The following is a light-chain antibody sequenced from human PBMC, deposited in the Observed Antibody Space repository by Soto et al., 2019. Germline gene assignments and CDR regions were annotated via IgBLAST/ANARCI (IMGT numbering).Light chain of an antibody. J-gene: IGKJ1*01. CDR1: QTVNAW. Sequence: DIQMTQSPSTLSASLGDRVTITCRASQTVNAWLAWYQHKPGKAPKPLIYDASILESGVPARFRGSGSGTEFILPISSLQPDDVVTYYCQQYNTHSGTFGQGTKVEIK. V-gene: IGKV1-5*01. CDR2: DAS. CDR3: QQYNTHSGT.